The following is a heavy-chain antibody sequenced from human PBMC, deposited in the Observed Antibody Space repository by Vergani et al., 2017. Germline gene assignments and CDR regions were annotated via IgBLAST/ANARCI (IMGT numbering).Heavy chain of an antibody. CDR3: ARMAYCGGFSHWYFDL. CDR1: GGSISSYY. J-gene: IGHJ2*01. D-gene: IGHD2-21*01. V-gene: IGHV4-59*01. CDR2: IYYSGST. Sequence: QVQLQESGPGLVKPSETLSLTCTVSGGSISSYYWSWIRQPPGKGLEWIGYIYYSGSTNYNPSLKSRVTISVDTSKNQFSLKLSSVTAADTAVYYCARMAYCGGFSHWYFDLWGRGTLVTVSS.